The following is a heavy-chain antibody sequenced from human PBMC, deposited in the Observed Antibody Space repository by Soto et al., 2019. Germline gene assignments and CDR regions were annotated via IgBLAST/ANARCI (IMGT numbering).Heavy chain of an antibody. CDR1: GFSLSTSGVG. J-gene: IGHJ5*02. V-gene: IGHV2-5*02. Sequence: QITLKESGPTLVKPTQTLTLTCTFSGFSLSTSGVGVGWIRQPPGKALEWLALIYWDDDKRYSPSLKSRLTITKDTSKNQVVLTMTNMDPVDTATYYCAHIPIRPYGSGSFIDWFDPWGQGTLVTVSS. CDR3: AHIPIRPYGSGSFIDWFDP. D-gene: IGHD3-10*01. CDR2: IYWDDDK.